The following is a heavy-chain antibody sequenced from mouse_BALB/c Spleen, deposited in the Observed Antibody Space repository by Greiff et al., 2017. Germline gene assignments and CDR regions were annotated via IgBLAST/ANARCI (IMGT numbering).Heavy chain of an antibody. D-gene: IGHD2-1*01. Sequence: VQLQQSGPGLVQPSQSLSITCTVSGFSLTSYGVHWVRQSPGKGLEWLGVIWSGGSTDYNAAFISRLSISKDNSKSQVFFKMNSLQANDTAIYYCARKGNYGGAMDYWGQGTSVTVSS. CDR2: IWSGGST. J-gene: IGHJ4*01. V-gene: IGHV2-2*02. CDR3: ARKGNYGGAMDY. CDR1: GFSLTSYG.